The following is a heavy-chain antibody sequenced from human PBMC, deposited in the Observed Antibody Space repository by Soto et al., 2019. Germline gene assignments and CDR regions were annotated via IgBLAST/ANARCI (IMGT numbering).Heavy chain of an antibody. Sequence: QVQLQESGPGLVKPSQTLSLTCTVSGGSISSGGYYWSWIRQHPGKGLEWIGYIYYSGSTNYNPYHKSRLTRSVDTSKNPSSLKLSSVTAADTAVYYCARGYCSSTSGFDPWGQGTLVTVS. CDR3: ARGYCSSTSGFDP. J-gene: IGHJ5*02. D-gene: IGHD2-2*01. CDR2: IYYSGST. CDR1: GGSISSGGYY. V-gene: IGHV4-31*03.